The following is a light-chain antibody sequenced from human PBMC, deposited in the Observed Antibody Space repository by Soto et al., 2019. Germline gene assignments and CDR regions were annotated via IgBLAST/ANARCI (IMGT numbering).Light chain of an antibody. Sequence: QSVLTKPASVSGSHGQSITIACTGTSSDVGGYNYVSWYQQQPGKAPELMIYEVNNRPTGVSIRFSGSKSGNTASLTISGLQADYEADYYCSSYASSNAIYVFGNGTK. CDR3: SSYASSNAIYV. CDR1: SSDVGGYNY. V-gene: IGLV2-14*01. J-gene: IGLJ1*01. CDR2: EVN.